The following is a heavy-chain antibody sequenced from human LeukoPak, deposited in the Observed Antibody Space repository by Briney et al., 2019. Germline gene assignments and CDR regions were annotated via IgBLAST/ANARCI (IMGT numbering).Heavy chain of an antibody. V-gene: IGHV3-74*03. CDR1: GFTFSSYG. D-gene: IGHD2-15*01. CDR2: INYYGTTT. Sequence: PGGSLRLSCAASGFTFSSYGMHSVRQAPGKGLVWVSRINYYGTTTMYADSVKGRFTISRDNAKNTLYLQMNSLRAEDTAVCYCARDAAGLDYWGQGTLVTVSS. J-gene: IGHJ4*02. CDR3: ARDAAGLDY.